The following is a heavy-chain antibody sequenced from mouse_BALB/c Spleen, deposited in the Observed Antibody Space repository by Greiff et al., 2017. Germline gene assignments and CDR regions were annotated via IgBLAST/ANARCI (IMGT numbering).Heavy chain of an antibody. Sequence: VQLQQPGAELVRPGASVKLSCKASGYTFTSYWINWVKQRPGQGLEWIGNIYPSDSYTNYNQKFKDKATLTVDKSSSTAYMQLSSPTSEDSAVYYGTRLGYGSDYWGQGTTLTVSS. J-gene: IGHJ2*01. CDR3: TRLGYGSDY. CDR2: IYPSDSYT. V-gene: IGHV1-69*02. D-gene: IGHD1-2*01. CDR1: GYTFTSYW.